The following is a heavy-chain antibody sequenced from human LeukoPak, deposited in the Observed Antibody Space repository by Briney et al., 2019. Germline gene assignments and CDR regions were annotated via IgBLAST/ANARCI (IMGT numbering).Heavy chain of an antibody. Sequence: GASAKVSCKASGYTFTGYYMHWVRQAPGQGLEWMGWINPNSGGTNYAQKFQGRVTMTGDTSISTAYMELSRLRSDDTAVYYCARMERDTAYGMDVWGQGTTVTVSS. D-gene: IGHD5-18*01. CDR2: INPNSGGT. CDR3: ARMERDTAYGMDV. V-gene: IGHV1-2*02. J-gene: IGHJ6*02. CDR1: GYTFTGYY.